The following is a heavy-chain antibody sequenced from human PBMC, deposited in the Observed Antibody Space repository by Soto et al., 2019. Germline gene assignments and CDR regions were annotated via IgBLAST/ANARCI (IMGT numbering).Heavy chain of an antibody. CDR1: GFTFSDHY. V-gene: IGHV3-72*01. CDR3: ARFSGSYTRGLDY. J-gene: IGHJ4*02. CDR2: SRNKATSYST. D-gene: IGHD1-26*01. Sequence: EVQLVESGGGLVQPGGSLRLSCAASGFTFSDHYMDWVRQAPGKGLEWVGRSRNKATSYSTEYAASVKGRFTISRDESKSSLYLQMNSLKTEVTAVYYCARFSGSYTRGLDYWGQGTLVTVSS.